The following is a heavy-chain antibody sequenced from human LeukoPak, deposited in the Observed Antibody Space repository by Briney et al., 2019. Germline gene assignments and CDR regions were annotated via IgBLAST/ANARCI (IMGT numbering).Heavy chain of an antibody. CDR2: ISSSSSYI. Sequence: GGSLRLSCAASGFTFSNYWMHWVRQAPGKGLEWVSSISSSSSYIYYADSVKGRFTISRDNAKNSLYLQMNSLRAEDTAVYYCARDRSNYYGMDVWGQGTTVTVSS. V-gene: IGHV3-21*01. J-gene: IGHJ6*02. CDR1: GFTFSNYW. CDR3: ARDRSNYYGMDV.